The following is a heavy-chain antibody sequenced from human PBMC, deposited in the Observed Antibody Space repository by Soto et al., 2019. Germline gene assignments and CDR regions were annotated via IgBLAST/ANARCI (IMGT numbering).Heavy chain of an antibody. Sequence: QVQLVQSGAEEKEPEASVKVSCKASGYTFTTYAIHWVRQAPGQRLEWMGWINAGNGNTRYSQKFQGRVTITRDTSASTAYMELSSLRSEDTAVYYCARGRYCSGGTCYGMDVWGQGTTVTVSS. J-gene: IGHJ6*02. V-gene: IGHV1-3*05. CDR3: ARGRYCSGGTCYGMDV. D-gene: IGHD2-15*01. CDR1: GYTFTTYA. CDR2: INAGNGNT.